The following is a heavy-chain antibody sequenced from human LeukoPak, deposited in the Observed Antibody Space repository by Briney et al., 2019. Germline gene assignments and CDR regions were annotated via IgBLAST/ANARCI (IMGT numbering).Heavy chain of an antibody. V-gene: IGHV4-4*07. Sequence: PSETLSLTCTVSGGSISSYYWSWIRQPAEKGLEWIGRIYTSGSTNYNPSLKSRVTMSVDTSKNQFSLKLSSVTAADTAVYYCARDLRFLEWSYFDYWGQGTLVTVSS. CDR2: IYTSGST. CDR1: GGSISSYY. J-gene: IGHJ4*02. CDR3: ARDLRFLEWSYFDY. D-gene: IGHD3-3*01.